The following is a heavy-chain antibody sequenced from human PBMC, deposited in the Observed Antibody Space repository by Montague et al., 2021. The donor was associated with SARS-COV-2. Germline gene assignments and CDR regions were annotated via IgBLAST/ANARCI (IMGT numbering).Heavy chain of an antibody. Sequence: SETLSLTCAVYGGSFSGYYWSWIRQPPGKGQEWIGEINHSGSTDYNPSLKSRVTISVDTSKNQFSLKLSSVTAADTAVYYCTREGYQVLWSDYYYYGMEVWGQGTTVTVSS. V-gene: IGHV4-34*01. D-gene: IGHD2-2*01. J-gene: IGHJ6*02. CDR1: GGSFSGYY. CDR3: TREGYQVLWSDYYYYGMEV. CDR2: INHSGST.